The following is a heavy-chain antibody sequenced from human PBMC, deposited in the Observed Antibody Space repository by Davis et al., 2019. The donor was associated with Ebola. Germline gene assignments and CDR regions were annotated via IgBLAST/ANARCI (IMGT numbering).Heavy chain of an antibody. CDR1: GFTFSSYA. CDR3: GRDFNWGWDK. Sequence: GESLKISCAASGFTFSSYAMSWVRQAPGKGLEWVSVISGSGGSTYYADSVKGRFTISRDNAKNSLYLQMNSLRAEDTAVYYCGRDFNWGWDKWGQGTLVTVSS. D-gene: IGHD7-27*01. CDR2: ISGSGGST. V-gene: IGHV3-23*01. J-gene: IGHJ4*02.